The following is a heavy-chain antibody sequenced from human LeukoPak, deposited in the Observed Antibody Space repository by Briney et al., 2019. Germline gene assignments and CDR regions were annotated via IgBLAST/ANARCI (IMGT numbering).Heavy chain of an antibody. CDR1: GFTFSGYW. CDR2: IKQDGSDK. Sequence: GGSLRLSCAASGFTFSGYWMSWVRQAPGKGLEWVASIKQDGSDKYYVDSVKGRFTFSRDNAKKTLFLQMNTLRAEDTAVYYCARGYGSPDFWGQGTLVTVSS. V-gene: IGHV3-7*05. CDR3: ARGYGSPDF. D-gene: IGHD2-15*01. J-gene: IGHJ4*02.